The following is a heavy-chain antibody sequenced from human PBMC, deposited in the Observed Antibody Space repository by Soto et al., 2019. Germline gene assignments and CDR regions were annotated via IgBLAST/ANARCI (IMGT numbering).Heavy chain of an antibody. CDR2: IYYSGST. CDR1: GGSISSYY. V-gene: IGHV4-59*01. Sequence: SETLSLTCTVSGGSISSYYWSWIRQPPWKGLEWIGYIYYSGSTNYNPSLKSRVTISVDTYKNQFSLKLSSVTAADTAVYYCARARITIFGFDPWGQGTLVTV. CDR3: ARARITIFGFDP. D-gene: IGHD3-3*01. J-gene: IGHJ5*02.